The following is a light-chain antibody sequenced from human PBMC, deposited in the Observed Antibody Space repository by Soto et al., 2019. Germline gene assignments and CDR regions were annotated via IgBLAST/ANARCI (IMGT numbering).Light chain of an antibody. CDR3: QQRSNWPSIT. CDR1: QGVSSY. CDR2: DAS. Sequence: EIVFTQSPRTLSLSPGERATVCFRASQGVSSYLAWYQQKPGQAPSLLIYDASSRATGIPARLSGSGSGTDLALTISSLEPEDFAVYYCQQRSNWPSITFGQGTRLEI. J-gene: IGKJ5*01. V-gene: IGKV3-11*01.